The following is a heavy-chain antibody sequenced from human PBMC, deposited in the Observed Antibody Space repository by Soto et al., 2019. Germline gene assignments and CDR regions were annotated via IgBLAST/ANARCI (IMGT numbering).Heavy chain of an antibody. CDR3: AREMWVEKGYFDY. CDR1: GGSISSGGYY. Sequence: SETLSLTCTVSGGSISSGGYYWSWIRQHPGKGLEWIGYIYYSGSTYYNPSLKSRVTISVDTSKNQFSLKLSSVTAADTAVYYCAREMWVEKGYFDYWGQGALVTVSS. J-gene: IGHJ4*02. V-gene: IGHV4-31*03. D-gene: IGHD1-26*01. CDR2: IYYSGST.